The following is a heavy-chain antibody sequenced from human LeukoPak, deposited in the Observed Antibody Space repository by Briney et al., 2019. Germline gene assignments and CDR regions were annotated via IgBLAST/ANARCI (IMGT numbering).Heavy chain of an antibody. V-gene: IGHV4-59*08. J-gene: IGHJ4*02. CDR3: ARIMAGSFDY. CDR2: IYYSGST. Sequence: SETLSLTCTVSGGSISSYYWSWIRQPPGKGLEWIGYIYYSGSTNYNPSLKSRVTISVDTSKNQFSLKLSSVTAADTAVYYCARIMAGSFDYWGQGTLVTVSS. D-gene: IGHD6-19*01. CDR1: GGSISSYY.